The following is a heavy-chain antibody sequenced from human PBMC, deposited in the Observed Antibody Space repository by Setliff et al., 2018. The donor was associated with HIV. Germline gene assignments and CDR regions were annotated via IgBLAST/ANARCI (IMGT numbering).Heavy chain of an antibody. V-gene: IGHV4-34*01. CDR3: ARGRHGLGLDV. CDR2: INHSGDT. CDR1: GGSFSGYY. Sequence: PSETLSLTCAVYGGSFSGYYWSWIRQPPGKGLEWIGEINHSGDTNYNPSLKSRVTISVDTSKNQFSLNLNSVTAADTAVYYCARGRHGLGLDVWGQGTLVTVSS. D-gene: IGHD3-10*01. J-gene: IGHJ4*02.